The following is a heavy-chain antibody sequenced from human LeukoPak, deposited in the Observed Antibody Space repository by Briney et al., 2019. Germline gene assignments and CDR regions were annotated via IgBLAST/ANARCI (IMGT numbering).Heavy chain of an antibody. V-gene: IGHV4-59*01. CDR3: AASVEMATSFDY. J-gene: IGHJ4*02. CDR1: GGSISSYY. CDR2: IYYSGTT. Sequence: SDTLSLTCTVSGGSISSYYWSWIRQTPGKGLEWIGYIYYSGTTNYNPSLRSRVTISVDTSKNQFSLKLSSVTAADTAVYYCAASVEMATSFDYWGQGTLVTVSS. D-gene: IGHD5-24*01.